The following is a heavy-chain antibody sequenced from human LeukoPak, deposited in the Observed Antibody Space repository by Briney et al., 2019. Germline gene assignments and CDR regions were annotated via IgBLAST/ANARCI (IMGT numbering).Heavy chain of an antibody. CDR3: ARDRGYSGYDLADYYFDY. J-gene: IGHJ4*02. D-gene: IGHD5-12*01. CDR2: IYTSGGT. Sequence: SETLSLTCTVSGGSISSYYWSWIRQPAGKGLEWIGRIYTSGGTNYNPSLKSRVTMSVDTSKNQFSLKLSSVTAADTAVYYCARDRGYSGYDLADYYFDYWGQGTLVTVSS. V-gene: IGHV4-4*07. CDR1: GGSISSYY.